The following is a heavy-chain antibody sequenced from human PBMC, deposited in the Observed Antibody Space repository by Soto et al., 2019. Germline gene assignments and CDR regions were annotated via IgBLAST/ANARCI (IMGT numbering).Heavy chain of an antibody. V-gene: IGHV3-11*06. J-gene: IGHJ6*02. CDR3: AFNRGGGNYYYYGMDV. D-gene: IGHD3-10*01. Sequence: PGGSLRLSCAASGFTFSDYYMSWIRQAPGKGLEWVSYISSSSSYTNYADSVKGRFTISRDNAKNSLYLQMNSLRAEDTAVYYCAFNRGGGNYYYYGMDVWGQGTTVTVSS. CDR1: GFTFSDYY. CDR2: ISSSSSYT.